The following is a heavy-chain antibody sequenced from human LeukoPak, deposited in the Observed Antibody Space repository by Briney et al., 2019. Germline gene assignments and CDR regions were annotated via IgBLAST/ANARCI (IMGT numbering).Heavy chain of an antibody. CDR3: ARDAYYYGPGSYAFDI. CDR2: INWNGGST. CDR1: GFTFDDYG. V-gene: IGHV3-20*04. J-gene: IGHJ3*02. Sequence: PGGSLRLSCAASGFTFDDYGMSWVRQAPGKGLEWVSGINWNGGSTGYADSVKGRFTISRDNVKNSLYLQMNSLRAEDTALYYCARDAYYYGPGSYAFDIWGQGTMVTVSS. D-gene: IGHD3-10*01.